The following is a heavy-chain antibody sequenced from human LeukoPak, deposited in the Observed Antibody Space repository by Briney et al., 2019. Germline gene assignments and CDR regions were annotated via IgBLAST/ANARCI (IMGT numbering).Heavy chain of an antibody. CDR2: IISDGNYK. J-gene: IGHJ4*02. V-gene: IGHV3-21*05. CDR3: ARCSGSSTYHSDDY. CDR1: GFTFSSYW. Sequence: GGSLRLSCAASGFTFSSYWMSWVRQAPGKGLEWISYIISDGNYKLYADSVKGRFTISRDNAKNSLSLQMNSLRAEDTAVYYCARCSGSSTYHSDDYWGQGTLVTVSS. D-gene: IGHD2-15*01.